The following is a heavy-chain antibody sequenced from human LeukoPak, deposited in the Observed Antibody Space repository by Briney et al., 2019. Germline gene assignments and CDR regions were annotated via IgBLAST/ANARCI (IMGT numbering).Heavy chain of an antibody. V-gene: IGHV5-51*01. CDR2: IYPGDSDT. CDR3: ARHSGYSYGPYYFDY. Sequence: SSSSYYWGWIRQPPGKGLEWIGIIYPGDSDTRYSPSFQGQVTISADKSISTAYLQWSSLKASDTAMYYCARHSGYSYGPYYFDYWGQGTLVTVSS. J-gene: IGHJ4*02. D-gene: IGHD5-18*01. CDR1: SSSSYY.